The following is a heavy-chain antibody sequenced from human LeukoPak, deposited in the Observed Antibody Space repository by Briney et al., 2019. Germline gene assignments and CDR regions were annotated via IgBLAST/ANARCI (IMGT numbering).Heavy chain of an antibody. D-gene: IGHD6-13*01. V-gene: IGHV1-18*01. CDR2: ISAYNGKT. Sequence: GASVKVSCKASGYTFTSYGISWVRQAPGQGLEWMGWISAYNGKTNYAQKLQGRVTMTTDTSTSTAYMELRSLRSADTAVYYCARALSSSWYEGGNNWFDPWGEGTLVTVSS. CDR1: GYTFTSYG. CDR3: ARALSSSWYEGGNNWFDP. J-gene: IGHJ5*02.